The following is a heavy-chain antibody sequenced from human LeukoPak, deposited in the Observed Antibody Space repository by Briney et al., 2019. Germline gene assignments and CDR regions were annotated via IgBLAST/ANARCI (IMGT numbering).Heavy chain of an antibody. Sequence: GGSLRLSCTASGFTFNNYWMSWVRQAPGKGLEWVSAISGSGGSTYYADSVKGRFTISRDNSKNTLYLQMNSLRAEDTAVYYCAKDRGVGAPSYFDYWGQGTLVTVSS. D-gene: IGHD1-26*01. CDR1: GFTFNNYW. V-gene: IGHV3-23*01. CDR2: ISGSGGST. J-gene: IGHJ4*02. CDR3: AKDRGVGAPSYFDY.